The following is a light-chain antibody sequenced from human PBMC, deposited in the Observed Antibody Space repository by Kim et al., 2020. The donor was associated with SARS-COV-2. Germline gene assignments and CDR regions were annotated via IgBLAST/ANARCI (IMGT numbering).Light chain of an antibody. CDR1: RGDFGSYKD. J-gene: IGLJ1*01. Sequence: PVQSFAISYSGTRGDFGSYKDVSWYQQHPGKSPTLIIYEVTKRPSGVPDRFSGSMSGNTASLTVSGLQAEDEADYYCASHGGYDYVFGTGTKVTVL. CDR2: EVT. V-gene: IGLV2-8*01. CDR3: ASHGGYDYV.